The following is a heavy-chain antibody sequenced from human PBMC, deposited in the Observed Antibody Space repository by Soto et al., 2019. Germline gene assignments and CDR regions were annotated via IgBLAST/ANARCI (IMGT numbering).Heavy chain of an antibody. CDR2: IYYSGST. CDR1: CGSISSYY. CDR3: ARGIPRAFDI. Sequence: SETLSLTCTVSCGSISSYYWSWIRQPPGKGLEWIGYIYYSGSTNYNPSLKSRGTISVDTSKNQFSLKLSSVTAADTAVYYCARGIPRAFDIWGQGTMVTVSS. V-gene: IGHV4-59*01. J-gene: IGHJ3*02. D-gene: IGHD2-2*02.